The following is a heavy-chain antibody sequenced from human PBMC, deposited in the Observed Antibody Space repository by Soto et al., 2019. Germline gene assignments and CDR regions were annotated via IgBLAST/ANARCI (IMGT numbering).Heavy chain of an antibody. Sequence: ASVKVSCKASGYTFTSYAMHWVRQAPGQRLEWMGWINAGNGNTKYSQKFQGRVTITRDTSASTAYMELSSLRSEDTAVYYCARDNPPYSSGWNWFDPWGQGTLVTVSS. CDR3: ARDNPPYSSGWNWFDP. J-gene: IGHJ5*02. CDR2: INAGNGNT. V-gene: IGHV1-3*01. CDR1: GYTFTSYA. D-gene: IGHD6-19*01.